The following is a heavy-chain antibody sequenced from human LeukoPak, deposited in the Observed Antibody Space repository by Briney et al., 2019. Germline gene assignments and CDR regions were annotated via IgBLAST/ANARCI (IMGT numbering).Heavy chain of an antibody. CDR1: GFTLSNYD. Sequence: PGGSLRLSCAASGFTLSNYDMNWVRQAPGKGLEWVSSISTSSRYIYYKDSVRGRFTISRDDAKNSLYLEMNSLRAEDTAVYYCARADCSSSTCYFRSSWFDPWGQGTLVTVSS. J-gene: IGHJ5*02. CDR3: ARADCSSSTCYFRSSWFDP. D-gene: IGHD2-2*01. CDR2: ISTSSRYI. V-gene: IGHV3-21*01.